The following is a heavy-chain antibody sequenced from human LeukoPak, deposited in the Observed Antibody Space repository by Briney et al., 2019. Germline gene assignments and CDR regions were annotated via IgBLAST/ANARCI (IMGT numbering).Heavy chain of an antibody. CDR2: IYYSGST. Sequence: PSETLSLTCTVSGGSISSSSYYWGWIRQPPGKGLEWIGSIYYSGSTYYNPSLKSRVTISVDTSKNQFSLKPSSVTAADTAVYYCARHMYSSSWYRRHYYMDVWGKGTTVTVSS. J-gene: IGHJ6*03. D-gene: IGHD6-13*01. V-gene: IGHV4-39*01. CDR1: GGSISSSSYY. CDR3: ARHMYSSSWYRRHYYMDV.